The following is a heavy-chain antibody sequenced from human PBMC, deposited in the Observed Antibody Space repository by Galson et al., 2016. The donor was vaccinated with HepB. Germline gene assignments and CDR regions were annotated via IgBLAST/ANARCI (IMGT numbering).Heavy chain of an antibody. CDR2: ISHTGGST. Sequence: ALRLSCAASGFTFNTYAMSWVGQAPGKGPEGASTISHTGGSTYHADSVKGRLTISRDNSKNTLYLQMNSLRAEGTAVYYCAKVSRRDYALPYFDYWGQGTLVTVSS. V-gene: IGHV3-23*01. CDR1: GFTFNTYA. CDR3: AKVSRRDYALPYFDY. J-gene: IGHJ4*02. D-gene: IGHD4/OR15-4a*01.